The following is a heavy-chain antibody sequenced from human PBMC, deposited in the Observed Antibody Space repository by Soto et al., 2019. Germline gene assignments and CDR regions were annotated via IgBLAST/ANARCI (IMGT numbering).Heavy chain of an antibody. D-gene: IGHD1-26*01. Sequence: PGGSLRLSCAASGFTFNTYRIHWVRQAPGKGLVWVSHINSDGSSTDYADSVKGRFTISRDNAKNTVYLQMSSLRAEDTAVYYCAGDPGAPDTSDYWGQGTQV. J-gene: IGHJ4*02. V-gene: IGHV3-74*01. CDR3: AGDPGAPDTSDY. CDR2: INSDGSST. CDR1: GFTFNTYR.